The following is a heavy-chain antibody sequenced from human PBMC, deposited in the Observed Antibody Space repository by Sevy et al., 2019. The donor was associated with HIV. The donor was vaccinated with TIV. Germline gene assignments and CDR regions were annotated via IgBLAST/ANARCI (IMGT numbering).Heavy chain of an antibody. Sequence: SETLSLTCTVSGGSISSSSYYWGWIRQPPGKGLEWIGSIYYSGSTYYNPSLKSRVTISVDTSKNQFSLKLSSVTAADTAVYYCARHSRYSSSSSFDYWGQGTLVTVSS. CDR1: GGSISSSSYY. CDR3: ARHSRYSSSSSFDY. J-gene: IGHJ4*02. CDR2: IYYSGST. V-gene: IGHV4-39*01. D-gene: IGHD6-6*01.